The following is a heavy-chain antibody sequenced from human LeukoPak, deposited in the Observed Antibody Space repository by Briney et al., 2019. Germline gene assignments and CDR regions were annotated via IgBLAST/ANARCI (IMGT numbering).Heavy chain of an antibody. V-gene: IGHV1-18*01. D-gene: IGHD3-10*01. J-gene: IGHJ4*02. CDR2: ISAYNGNT. CDR3: ARPMVRGVYDY. CDR1: GYTFTSYG. Sequence: GASVKVSCKASGYTFTSYGISWVRRAPGHGLEWMGWISAYNGNTNYAQKLQGRVTMTTDTSTSTAYMELRSLRSDDTAVYYCARPMVRGVYDYWGQGTLVTVSS.